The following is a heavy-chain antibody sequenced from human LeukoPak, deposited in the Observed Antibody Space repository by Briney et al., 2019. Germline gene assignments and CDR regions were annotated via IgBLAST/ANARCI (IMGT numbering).Heavy chain of an antibody. V-gene: IGHV3-48*04. CDR2: IGSSGTTT. CDR1: GFTFSIYS. CDR3: ARASPRGSVPWYFDL. D-gene: IGHD2-2*01. J-gene: IGHJ2*01. Sequence: GSLRLSCAASGFTFSIYSMNWVRQAPGRGLEWLSYIGSSGTTTYYADSVKGRFTISRDNAKNSLYLQMNSLRAEDTAVHYCARASPRGSVPWYFDLWGRGALVTVSS.